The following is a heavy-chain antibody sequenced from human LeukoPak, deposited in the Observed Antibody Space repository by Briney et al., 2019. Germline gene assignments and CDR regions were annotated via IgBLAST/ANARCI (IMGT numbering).Heavy chain of an antibody. CDR2: IHNAGST. V-gene: IGHV4-39*01. CDR3: ARHGGISGVGPTEDY. CDR1: GDSISSSTYY. D-gene: IGHD1-26*01. J-gene: IGHJ4*02. Sequence: SENLSLTCTVSGDSISSSTYYWGWTRQPPGKGLEWIGSIHNAGSTYYNPSLKSRVSISVDTSKAHFSLKLRSATAADTAVYYCARHGGISGVGPTEDYWGQGTLVTVSS.